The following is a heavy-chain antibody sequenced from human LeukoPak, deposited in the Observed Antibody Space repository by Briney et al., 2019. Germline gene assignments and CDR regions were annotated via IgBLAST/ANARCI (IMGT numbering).Heavy chain of an antibody. J-gene: IGHJ6*03. Sequence: GGSLRLSCAASGFTFSSYGMHWVRQAPGKGLEWVSLIWYDGSNEYYADSVKGRFTISRDNSKNTLYLQMNNVRAEDTAVHYCAKGSGYYYYYMDVWGKGTTVTVSS. CDR1: GFTFSSYG. CDR3: AKGSGYYYYYMDV. V-gene: IGHV3-33*06. CDR2: IWYDGSNE. D-gene: IGHD6-25*01.